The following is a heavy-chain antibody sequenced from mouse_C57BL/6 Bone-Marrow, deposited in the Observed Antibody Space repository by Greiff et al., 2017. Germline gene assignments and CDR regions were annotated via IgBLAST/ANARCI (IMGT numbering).Heavy chain of an antibody. J-gene: IGHJ2*01. Sequence: EVQLVEPGGGLVKPGGSLKLSCAASGFTFSSYAMSWVRQTPEKRLEWVATISDSGSYTYYPDNVKGRFTFSRDNAKNNLYLQMSHLKSEDTAMYYCARERVYFDYWGQGTTLTVSS. CDR3: ARERVYFDY. CDR2: ISDSGSYT. CDR1: GFTFSSYA. V-gene: IGHV5-4*01.